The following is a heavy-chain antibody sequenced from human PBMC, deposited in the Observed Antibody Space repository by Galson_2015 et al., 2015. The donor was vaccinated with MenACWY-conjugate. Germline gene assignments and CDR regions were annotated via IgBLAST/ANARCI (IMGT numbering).Heavy chain of an antibody. D-gene: IGHD2-2*02. CDR1: GGTFSSYA. CDR2: IIPILGIA. V-gene: IGHV1-69*04. CDR3: ARVFCSSTSCYNGMDV. Sequence: SVKVSCKASGGTFSSYAISWVRQAPGQGLEWMGRIIPILGIANYAQKFQGRVTITADKSTSTAYMELSSLRSEDTAVYYCARVFCSSTSCYNGMDVWGQGTTVTVSS. J-gene: IGHJ6*02.